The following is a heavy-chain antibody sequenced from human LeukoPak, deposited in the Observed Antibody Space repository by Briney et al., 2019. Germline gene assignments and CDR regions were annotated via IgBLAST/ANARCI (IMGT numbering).Heavy chain of an antibody. CDR1: GFTFSSYE. Sequence: PGGSLRLSCAASGFTFSSYEMNWVRQAPGKGLEWVSYISSSGSTIYYADSVKGRFTISRDNAKNSLYLQMNSLRAEDTAVYYCARAPYYYDSGGAFDYWGQGTLVTVSS. CDR2: ISSSGSTI. CDR3: ARAPYYYDSGGAFDY. D-gene: IGHD3-22*01. J-gene: IGHJ4*02. V-gene: IGHV3-48*03.